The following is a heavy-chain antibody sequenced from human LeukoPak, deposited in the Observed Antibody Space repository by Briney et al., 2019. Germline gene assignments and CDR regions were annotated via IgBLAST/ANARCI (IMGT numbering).Heavy chain of an antibody. Sequence: GGSLRLSCAASGFTFSNAWMSWVRQAPGKGLEWVGRIKSKTDRGTTDYAAPVKGRFTISRDDSKNTLYLQMNSLKTEDTAVYYCTTDWSGYSYVDYWGQGTLVTVSS. V-gene: IGHV3-15*01. CDR1: GFTFSNAW. J-gene: IGHJ4*02. D-gene: IGHD5-18*01. CDR2: IKSKTDRGTT. CDR3: TTDWSGYSYVDY.